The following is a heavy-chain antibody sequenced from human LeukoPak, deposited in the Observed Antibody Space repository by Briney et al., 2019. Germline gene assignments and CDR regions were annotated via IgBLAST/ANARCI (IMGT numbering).Heavy chain of an antibody. D-gene: IGHD1-26*01. J-gene: IGHJ4*02. Sequence: GESLKISCKGSGYSFTSYWIGWVRQMPGKGLEWMGIIYPGGSDTRYSPSFQGQVTISADKSISTAYLQWSSLKASDTAMYYCARYQGIVGATSYYFDYWGQGTLVTVSS. CDR2: IYPGGSDT. V-gene: IGHV5-51*01. CDR3: ARYQGIVGATSYYFDY. CDR1: GYSFTSYW.